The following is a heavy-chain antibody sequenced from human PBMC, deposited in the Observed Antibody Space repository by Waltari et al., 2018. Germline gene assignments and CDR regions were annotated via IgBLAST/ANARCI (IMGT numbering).Heavy chain of an antibody. J-gene: IGHJ3*02. V-gene: IGHV4-34*01. CDR3: ARGHISAFDI. CDR1: GGSFSGYY. CDR2: ITHSGST. D-gene: IGHD2-21*01. Sequence: QVQLQQWGAGLLKPSETLSLTCAVYGGSFSGYYWSWIRQPPGKGLELIGEITHSGSTNSNPSLKSRVTISVDTSKNQFSLKLSSVTAADTAVYYCARGHISAFDIWGQGTMVTVSS.